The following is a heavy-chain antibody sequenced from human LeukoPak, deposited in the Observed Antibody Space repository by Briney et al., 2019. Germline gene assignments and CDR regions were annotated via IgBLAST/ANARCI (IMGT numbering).Heavy chain of an antibody. CDR1: GGSISSYF. J-gene: IGHJ4*02. D-gene: IGHD3-22*01. Sequence: SETLSLTCTVSGGSISSYFWSWIRQPAGKGLQWIGRVYTSGSTNYNPSLKSRVTMSADTSNNQLSLKLNSVTAADTAVYYCARDSSGYFYYFDYWGQGNLVTVSS. V-gene: IGHV4-4*07. CDR3: ARDSSGYFYYFDY. CDR2: VYTSGST.